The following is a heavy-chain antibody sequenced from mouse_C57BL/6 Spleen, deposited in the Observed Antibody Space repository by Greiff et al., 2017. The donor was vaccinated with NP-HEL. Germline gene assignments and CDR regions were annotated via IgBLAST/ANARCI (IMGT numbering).Heavy chain of an antibody. Sequence: EVQVVESGGGLVKPGGSLKLSCAASGFTFSDYGMHWVRQAPEKGLEWVAYISSGSSTIYYADTVKGRFTISRDDAKNTLFLQMTSLRSEDTAMYYCASSNYEGAMDYWGQGTSVTVSS. J-gene: IGHJ4*01. CDR3: ASSNYEGAMDY. V-gene: IGHV5-17*01. CDR2: ISSGSSTI. CDR1: GFTFSDYG. D-gene: IGHD2-5*01.